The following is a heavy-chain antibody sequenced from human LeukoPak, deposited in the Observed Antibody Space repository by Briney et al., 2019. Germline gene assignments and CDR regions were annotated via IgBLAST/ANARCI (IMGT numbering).Heavy chain of an antibody. CDR1: GGSFSGYY. CDR3: AKGPQEWFLDYFDY. J-gene: IGHJ4*02. CDR2: INHSGST. D-gene: IGHD3-3*01. Sequence: SETLSLTCAVYGGSFSGYYWSWIRQPPGKGLEWIGEINHSGSTNYNPSLKSRVTISVDTSKNQFSLKLSSVTAADTAVYYCAKGPQEWFLDYFDYWGQGTLVTVSS. V-gene: IGHV4-34*01.